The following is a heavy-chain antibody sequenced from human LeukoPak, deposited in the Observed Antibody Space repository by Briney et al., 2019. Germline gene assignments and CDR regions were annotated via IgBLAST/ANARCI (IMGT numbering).Heavy chain of an antibody. V-gene: IGHV4-59*01. Sequence: PSETLSLTCTVSDDSITMYYWTWIRQPPGKGLEWIGYVDHTGSTKFNPSLNGRVSISRDTSNNFFSLKLSSVTAADTAVYYCARVRRVYYMDVWGKGTTVTVSS. D-gene: IGHD4/OR15-4a*01. CDR1: DDSITMYY. CDR3: ARVRRVYYMDV. CDR2: VDHTGST. J-gene: IGHJ6*03.